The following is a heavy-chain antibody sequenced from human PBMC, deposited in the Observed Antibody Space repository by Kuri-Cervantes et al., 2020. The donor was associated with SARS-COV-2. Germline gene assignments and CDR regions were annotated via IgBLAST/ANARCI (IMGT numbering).Heavy chain of an antibody. V-gene: IGHV3-48*01. CDR3: ARGHDRRVYFSTPAPYYFDF. Sequence: GGSLRLSCAASGFTFSSYSMNWVRQAPGKGLEWVSYISSSSSTIYYADSVKGRFTISRDNAKNSLYLQMNSLRAEDTAVYYCARGHDRRVYFSTPAPYYFDFWGQGILVTVSS. CDR1: GFTFSSYS. J-gene: IGHJ4*02. D-gene: IGHD3-22*01. CDR2: ISSSSSTI.